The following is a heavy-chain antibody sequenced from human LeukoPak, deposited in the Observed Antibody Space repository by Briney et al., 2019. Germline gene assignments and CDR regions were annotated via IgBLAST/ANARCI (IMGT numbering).Heavy chain of an antibody. CDR1: GDSVSSNRVA. CDR3: ASSRGYSYGFEAGPFDP. Sequence: SQTLSLTCAISGDSVSSNRVAWNWIRQSPTRGLEWLGRTYYRSKWNHDYGVFVRGRITIYADTSKNEFHLHLNSVTPEDTAVYYCASSRGYSYGFEAGPFDPWGQGTLVTVSS. CDR2: TYYRSKWNH. D-gene: IGHD5-18*01. V-gene: IGHV6-1*01. J-gene: IGHJ5*02.